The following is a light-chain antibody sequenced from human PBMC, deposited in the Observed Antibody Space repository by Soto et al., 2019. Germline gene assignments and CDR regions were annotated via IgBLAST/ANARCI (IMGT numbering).Light chain of an antibody. Sequence: LTQPPSVSGSPGQSVTISCSGTSSDVGSYNRVSWYQQAPGTAPKVMIYEVSNRPSGVPDRFSGSKSGNTASLTISGLQPEDEADYYCYSFTTSNTYVFGTGTKVTV. CDR1: SSDVGSYNR. CDR2: EVS. V-gene: IGLV2-18*02. CDR3: YSFTTSNTYV. J-gene: IGLJ1*01.